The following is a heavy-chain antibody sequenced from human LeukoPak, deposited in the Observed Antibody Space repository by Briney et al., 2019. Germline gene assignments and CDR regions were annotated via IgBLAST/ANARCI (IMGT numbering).Heavy chain of an antibody. V-gene: IGHV3-23*01. Sequence: GGSLRLSCAASGFTFSAYAMSWVRQAPGKGPEWVSTLSGSGINTYYADSVKGRFTISRDNSKNTLYLQMNSLRAEDTAVYYCAKGIYSSGWSYFDYWGHGTLVTVSS. J-gene: IGHJ4*01. CDR3: AKGIYSSGWSYFDY. D-gene: IGHD6-19*01. CDR1: GFTFSAYA. CDR2: LSGSGINT.